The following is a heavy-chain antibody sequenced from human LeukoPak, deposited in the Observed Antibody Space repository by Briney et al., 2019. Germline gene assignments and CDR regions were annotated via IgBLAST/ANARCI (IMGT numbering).Heavy chain of an antibody. D-gene: IGHD2-2*01. V-gene: IGHV5-51*01. CDR2: IYPGDSDT. CDR1: GYTFTGDW. CDR3: ARPALYCSSTVCPPYMDV. J-gene: IGHJ6*03. Sequence: GEALEXSXKASGYTFTGDWIGWVRQMPGKGLGGMGIIYPGDSDTKYTAPFQGQVTISADKSISTAYLQWGSLKASDTATYYCARPALYCSSTVCPPYMDVWGKGTTVTVSS.